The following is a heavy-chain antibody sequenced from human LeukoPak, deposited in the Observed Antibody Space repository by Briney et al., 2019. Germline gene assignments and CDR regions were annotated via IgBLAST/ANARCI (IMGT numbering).Heavy chain of an antibody. CDR1: GYTFTSYG. CDR3: ARVQGRRGWLQLGYFDY. CDR2: ISAYNGNT. D-gene: IGHD5-24*01. V-gene: IGHV1-18*01. J-gene: IGHJ4*02. Sequence: GASVKVSCKASGYTFTSYGISWVRQAPGQGLEWMGWISAYNGNTNYAQKLQGRVTMTTDTSTSTAYMELRSLRSDDTAVYYCARVQGRRGWLQLGYFDYWGQGTLVTVSS.